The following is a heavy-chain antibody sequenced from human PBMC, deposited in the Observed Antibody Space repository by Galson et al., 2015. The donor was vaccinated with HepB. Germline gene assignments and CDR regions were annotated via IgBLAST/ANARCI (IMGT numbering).Heavy chain of an antibody. V-gene: IGHV3-30*18. CDR3: AKGEMTTTTTHFEY. CDR1: GFSFSHSG. D-gene: IGHD4-11*01. Sequence: SLRLSCAASGFSFSHSGMHWVRQTPGKGLEWVAVISADSSHKYYGVSVKGRFTISRDNSENTVFLQMSGLRAEDAAVYYCAKGEMTTTTTHFEYWGQGTLVTVSA. CDR2: ISADSSHK. J-gene: IGHJ4*02.